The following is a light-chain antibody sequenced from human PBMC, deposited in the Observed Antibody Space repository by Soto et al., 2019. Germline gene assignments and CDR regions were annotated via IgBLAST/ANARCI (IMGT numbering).Light chain of an antibody. J-gene: IGKJ5*01. CDR2: AAS. V-gene: IGKV1-12*01. Sequence: DVQMTQSPSSVSASVGDRVTITCRASEGINTWLAWYQQKPGKAPKLLIYAASSLQSGVPSRFSGSGSGTDFTLTISSLQPEDFASYYCQQSYSTPHTFGQGTRLEIK. CDR1: EGINTW. CDR3: QQSYSTPHT.